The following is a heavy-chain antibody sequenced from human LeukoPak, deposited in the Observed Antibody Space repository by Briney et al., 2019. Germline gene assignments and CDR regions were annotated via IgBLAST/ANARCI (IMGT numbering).Heavy chain of an antibody. J-gene: IGHJ4*02. Sequence: GGSLRLSCAASGFTFGSYEMNWVRQAPGKGLEWVPYISSSGSTIYYADSVKGRFTISRDNAKNSLYLQMNSLRAEDTAVYYCARVKCSGSSCSDYWGQGTLVTVSS. CDR1: GFTFGSYE. D-gene: IGHD2-15*01. V-gene: IGHV3-48*03. CDR2: ISSSGSTI. CDR3: ARVKCSGSSCSDY.